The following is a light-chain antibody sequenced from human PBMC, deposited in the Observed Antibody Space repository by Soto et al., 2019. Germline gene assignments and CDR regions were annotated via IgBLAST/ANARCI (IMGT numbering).Light chain of an antibody. CDR3: SSFTGTNSFV. CDR2: EVI. CDR1: YSDIGAYNY. J-gene: IGLJ1*01. V-gene: IGLV2-8*01. Sequence: SVLTQPPSASGSPGQSVTIPCTGTYSDIGAYNYVSWYQQRPGEAPKLIIYEVIKRPSGVPDRIFASKSGSTASLTVSGLQADDEANYYCSSFTGTNSFVFGSGTKVTVL.